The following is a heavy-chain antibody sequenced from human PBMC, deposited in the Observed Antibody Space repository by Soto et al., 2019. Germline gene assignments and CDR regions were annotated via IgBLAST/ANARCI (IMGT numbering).Heavy chain of an antibody. V-gene: IGHV1-69*13. CDR1: GGTFSSYA. CDR2: IIPIFGTA. CDR3: AREWRSQFVFFYFDY. D-gene: IGHD3-16*01. J-gene: IGHJ4*02. Sequence: GASVKVSCKASGGTFSSYAISWVRQAPGQGLEWMGGIIPIFGTANYAQKFQGRVTITADESTSTAYMELSSLRSEDTAVYYCAREWRSQFVFFYFDYWGQGTLVTVSS.